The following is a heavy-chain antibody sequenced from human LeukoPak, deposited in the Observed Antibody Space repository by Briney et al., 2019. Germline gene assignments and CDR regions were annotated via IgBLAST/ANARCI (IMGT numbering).Heavy chain of an antibody. Sequence: SETLSLTCAVSGGSISSGGYSWSWIRQPPGKGLEWIGYIYYSGSTYYNPSLKSRVTISVDTSKNQFSLKLSSVTAADTAVYYCASGSGSYYDSNWGQGTLVTVSS. CDR1: GGSISSGGYS. D-gene: IGHD3-10*01. V-gene: IGHV4-30-4*07. CDR3: ASGSGSYYDSN. CDR2: IYYSGST. J-gene: IGHJ4*02.